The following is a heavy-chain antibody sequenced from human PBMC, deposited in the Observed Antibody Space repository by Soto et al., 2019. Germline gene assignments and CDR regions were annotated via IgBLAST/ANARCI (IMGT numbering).Heavy chain of an antibody. CDR1: GFTFSSYA. CDR2: ISGSGGST. D-gene: IGHD4-4*01. CDR3: AKGGSGGPNLLYSNYGWFDP. J-gene: IGHJ5*02. V-gene: IGHV3-23*01. Sequence: PGGSLRLSCAASGFTFSSYAMSWVRQAPGKGLEWVSAISGSGGSTYYADSVKGQFTISRDNSKNTLYLQMNSLRAEDTAVYYCAKGGSGGPNLLYSNYGWFDPWGQGTLVTVSS.